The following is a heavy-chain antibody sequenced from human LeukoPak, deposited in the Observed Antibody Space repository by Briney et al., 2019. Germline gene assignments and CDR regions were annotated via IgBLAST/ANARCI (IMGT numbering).Heavy chain of an antibody. Sequence: NPGGSLRLSCAASGFSISRYSMNWVRQAPGKGLEWVSSISSWSSYIYYADSVKGRFTISRDNAKNSLYLQMNGLRAEDTAVFYCVKGRGVITTVTAHYFDYWGQGTLVTVSS. CDR3: VKGRGVITTVTAHYFDY. J-gene: IGHJ4*02. D-gene: IGHD4-11*01. V-gene: IGHV3-21*01. CDR1: GFSISRYS. CDR2: ISSWSSYI.